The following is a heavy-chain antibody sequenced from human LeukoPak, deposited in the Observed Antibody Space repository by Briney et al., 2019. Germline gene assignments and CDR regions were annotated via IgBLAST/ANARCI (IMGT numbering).Heavy chain of an antibody. CDR3: AREWPDKRARYFDWLEGFDP. Sequence: SETLFLTCTVSGGSISSYYWSWIRQPPGKGLEWIGYIYYSGSTNYNPSLKSRVTISVDTSKNQFSLKLSSVTAADTAVYYCAREWPDKRARYFDWLEGFDPWGQGTLVTVSS. CDR1: GGSISSYY. CDR2: IYYSGST. D-gene: IGHD3-9*01. V-gene: IGHV4-59*01. J-gene: IGHJ5*02.